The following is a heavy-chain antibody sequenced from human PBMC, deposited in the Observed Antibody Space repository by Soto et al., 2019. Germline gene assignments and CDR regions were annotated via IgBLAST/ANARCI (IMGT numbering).Heavy chain of an antibody. CDR1: GGTFSSYA. V-gene: IGHV1-69*12. CDR2: IIPIFGTA. J-gene: IGHJ4*02. Sequence: QVQLVQSGAEVKKPGSSVKVSCKASGGTFSSYAISWVRQAPGQGLEWMGGIIPIFGTANYAQKFQGRVTITADESTSTAYMKLSSLRSEDTAVYYCARGAYSSGWPGGFGFDYWGQGTLVTVSS. D-gene: IGHD6-19*01. CDR3: ARGAYSSGWPGGFGFDY.